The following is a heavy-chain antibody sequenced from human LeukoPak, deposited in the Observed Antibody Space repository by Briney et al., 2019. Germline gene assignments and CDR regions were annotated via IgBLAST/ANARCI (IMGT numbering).Heavy chain of an antibody. D-gene: IGHD3-10*01. CDR3: ATMGSGSSYFDY. Sequence: SETLSLTCAVSGGSISSSLWWTWVRQSPGKGLEWIGEIYHSGTTNSNPSLKSRVTILVDKSKNQFSLRLSSVTAADPAVYYCATMGSGSSYFDYWGQGTLVTVSS. V-gene: IGHV4-4*02. CDR1: GGSISSSLW. J-gene: IGHJ4*02. CDR2: IYHSGTT.